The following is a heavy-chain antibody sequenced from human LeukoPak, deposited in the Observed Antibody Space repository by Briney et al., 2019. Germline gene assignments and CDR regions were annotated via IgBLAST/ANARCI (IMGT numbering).Heavy chain of an antibody. CDR1: GGSISSGDYY. D-gene: IGHD1-26*01. J-gene: IGHJ5*02. CDR3: ARHEYSGSYYGLSWFDP. Sequence: PSQTLSLTCTVSGGSISSGDYYWGWIRQPPGKGLEWIASIYYSGNTYYNPSLKSRVTISVDTSKNQLSLKLSSLTAADTAVYYCARHEYSGSYYGLSWFDPWGQGTLVTVSS. V-gene: IGHV4-39*01. CDR2: IYYSGNT.